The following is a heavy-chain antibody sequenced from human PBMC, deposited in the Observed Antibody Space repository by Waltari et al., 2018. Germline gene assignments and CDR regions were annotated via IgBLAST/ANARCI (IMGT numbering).Heavy chain of an antibody. D-gene: IGHD2-15*01. CDR2: INPNSGGT. CDR3: ARDLGYCSGGSCRGYYFDY. V-gene: IGHV1-2*02. CDR1: GYTFTGYY. J-gene: IGHJ4*02. Sequence: QVQLVQSGAEVKKPGASVKVSCKASGYTFTGYYMHWVRQARGQGLEWRGWINPNSGGTNYAQKFQGRVTMTRDTSISTAYMELSRLRSDDTAVYYCARDLGYCSGGSCRGYYFDYWGQGTLVTVSS.